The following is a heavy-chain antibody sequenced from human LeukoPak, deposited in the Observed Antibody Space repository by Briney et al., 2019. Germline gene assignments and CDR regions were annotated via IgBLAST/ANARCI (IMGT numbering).Heavy chain of an antibody. V-gene: IGHV3-48*04. CDR3: AKADYDSSGFLDY. J-gene: IGHJ4*02. CDR1: GFIFSTYS. CDR2: IDSSSSTI. Sequence: GESLRLSCAASGFIFSTYSMNWVRQAPGKGLEWVSDIDSSSSTIYYTDSVKGRFTISRDNAKSSLYLQMNSLRAEDTAVYYCAKADYDSSGFLDYWGQGTLVTVSS. D-gene: IGHD3-22*01.